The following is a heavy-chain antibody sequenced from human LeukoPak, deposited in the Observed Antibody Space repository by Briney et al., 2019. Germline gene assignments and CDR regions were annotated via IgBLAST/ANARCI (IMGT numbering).Heavy chain of an antibody. CDR2: ISYDGSNK. V-gene: IGHV3-30-3*01. J-gene: IGHJ4*02. CDR3: ARLFKGAIAAAGYFDY. Sequence: GGSLRLSCAASGFTFSSYAMHWVRQAPGKGLEWVAVISYDGSNKYYADSVKGRFTISRDNSKNTLYLQMNSLRAEDTAVYYCARLFKGAIAAAGYFDYWGQGTLVTVSS. CDR1: GFTFSSYA. D-gene: IGHD6-13*01.